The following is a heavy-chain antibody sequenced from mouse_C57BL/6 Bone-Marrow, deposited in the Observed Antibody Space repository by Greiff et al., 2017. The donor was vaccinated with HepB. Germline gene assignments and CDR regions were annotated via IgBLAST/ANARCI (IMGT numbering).Heavy chain of an antibody. D-gene: IGHD2-2*01. Sequence: QVQLQQSGPELVKPGASVKISCKASGYAFSSSWMNWVKQRPGKGLEWIGRIYPGDGDTNYNGKFKGKAPMTADKSSSTAYMQLSSLTSGDSAVYFCARHMVTTNYVDYWGQGTTLTVSS. J-gene: IGHJ2*01. CDR1: GYAFSSSW. V-gene: IGHV1-82*01. CDR2: IYPGDGDT. CDR3: ARHMVTTNYVDY.